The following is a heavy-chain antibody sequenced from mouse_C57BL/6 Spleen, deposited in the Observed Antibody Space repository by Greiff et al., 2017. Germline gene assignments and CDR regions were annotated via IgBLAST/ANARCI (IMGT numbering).Heavy chain of an antibody. D-gene: IGHD1-1*01. V-gene: IGHV1-64*01. CDR3: ARPITTVVDYYAMDY. Sequence: QVQLQQPGAELVKPGASVKLSCKASGYTFTSYWMHWVKQRPGQGLEWIGMIHPNSGSTNYNEKFKSKAPLTVDKSSSTAYMQLSSLTSEDSAVYYCARPITTVVDYYAMDYWGQGTSVTVSS. J-gene: IGHJ4*01. CDR2: IHPNSGST. CDR1: GYTFTSYW.